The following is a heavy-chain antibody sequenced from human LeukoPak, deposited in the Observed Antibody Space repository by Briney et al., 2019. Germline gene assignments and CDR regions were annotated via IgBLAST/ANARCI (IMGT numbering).Heavy chain of an antibody. CDR3: ARGVLRYFDWLPHRPHDAFDI. CDR2: ISSSGCTI. J-gene: IGHJ3*02. D-gene: IGHD3-9*01. Sequence: PGGSLRLSCAASGFTFSDYYMSWIRQAPGKGLEWVSYISSSGCTIYYADSVKGRFTISRDNAKNSLYLQMNSLRAEDTAVYYCARGVLRYFDWLPHRPHDAFDIWGQGTMVTVSS. V-gene: IGHV3-11*04. CDR1: GFTFSDYY.